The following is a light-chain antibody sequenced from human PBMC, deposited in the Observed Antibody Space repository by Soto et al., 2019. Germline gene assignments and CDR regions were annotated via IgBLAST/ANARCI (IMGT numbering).Light chain of an antibody. CDR3: AAWDDSLSGVV. Sequence: QSVLTQPPSASGTPGQRVTISCSGSSSNIGSNYVYWYQQLPGTAPKLLIYRNNQRPSGVPDRVSGSKSGTSASLAISGLRSEAESYYYCAAWDDSLSGVVFGGGTKVTVL. CDR1: SSNIGSNY. V-gene: IGLV1-47*01. J-gene: IGLJ2*01. CDR2: RNN.